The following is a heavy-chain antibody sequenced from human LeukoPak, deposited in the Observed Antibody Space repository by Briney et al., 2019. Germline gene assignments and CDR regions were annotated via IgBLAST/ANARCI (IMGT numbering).Heavy chain of an antibody. Sequence: PGGSLRLSCAASDXTFRSYAMQWVRQAPGKGLEWVSAISGSGGSTYYADSVKGRFTTSRDNSKNTLYLQMNSLRAEDTAVYYCASAPYCSSTSCPDYWGQGTLVTVSS. CDR2: ISGSGGST. CDR1: DXTFRSYA. J-gene: IGHJ4*02. V-gene: IGHV3-23*01. D-gene: IGHD2-2*01. CDR3: ASAPYCSSTSCPDY.